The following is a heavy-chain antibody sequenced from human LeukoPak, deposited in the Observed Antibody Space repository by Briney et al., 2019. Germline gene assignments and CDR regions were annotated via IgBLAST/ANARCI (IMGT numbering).Heavy chain of an antibody. CDR2: ISNSSSYI. V-gene: IGHV3-21*01. CDR3: ASCSGGSCYLDY. J-gene: IGHJ4*02. D-gene: IGHD2-15*01. CDR1: GFTFSSYS. Sequence: GGSLRLSCAASGFTFSSYSMNWVRQAPGKGLEWVSSISNSSSYIYYADSVKGRFTISRDNAKNSLYLQMNSLRAEDTAVYYCASCSGGSCYLDYWGQGTLVTVSS.